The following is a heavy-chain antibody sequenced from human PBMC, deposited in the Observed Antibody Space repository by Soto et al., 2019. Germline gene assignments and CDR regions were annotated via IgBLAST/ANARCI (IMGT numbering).Heavy chain of an antibody. Sequence: GGSLRLSCAASGITFSNHALTWVRQAPGKGLEWVSGISGSGANTHYADSVKGRFTISRDNSKNTLSLQMNSLRAEDTAVYYCAKELHTSSGWSQVIYWGQGTLVTAPQ. CDR2: ISGSGANT. D-gene: IGHD6-19*01. CDR3: AKELHTSSGWSQVIY. CDR1: GITFSNHA. J-gene: IGHJ4*02. V-gene: IGHV3-23*01.